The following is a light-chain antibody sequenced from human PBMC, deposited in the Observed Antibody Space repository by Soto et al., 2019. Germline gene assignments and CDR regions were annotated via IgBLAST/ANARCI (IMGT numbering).Light chain of an antibody. CDR3: SSYTTSNTRQIV. J-gene: IGLJ1*01. V-gene: IGLV2-14*03. CDR1: SSDVGGYNY. CDR2: DVT. Sequence: QSALTQPASVSGSPGQSITISCTGTSSDVGGYNYVSWYQHHPGKAPKLIISDVTNRPSGVSNPFSGSKSGNTASLTISGLQPEDEADYYCSSYTTSNTRQIVFGTGTKLTVL.